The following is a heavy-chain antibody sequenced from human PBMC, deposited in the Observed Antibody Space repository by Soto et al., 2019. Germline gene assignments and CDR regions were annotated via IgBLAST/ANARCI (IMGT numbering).Heavy chain of an antibody. Sequence: QVQLQESGPGLVQPSQTLSLTCSVSGDPVSSGSYYWTWVRQHPVKGLEWIGYIYHTGSTYYNPSLQSRRIMSIATSKNQFSLHLYSVTAAATAVYFCAAKLGTTHSFDFWGQGSLVAVSS. D-gene: IGHD7-27*01. CDR1: GDPVSSGSYY. CDR2: IYHTGST. CDR3: AAKLGTTHSFDF. V-gene: IGHV4-31*03. J-gene: IGHJ4*02.